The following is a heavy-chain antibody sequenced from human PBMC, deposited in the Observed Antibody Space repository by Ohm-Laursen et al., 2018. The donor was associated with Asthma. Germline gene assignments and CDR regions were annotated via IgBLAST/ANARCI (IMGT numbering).Heavy chain of an antibody. D-gene: IGHD2-2*01. CDR1: GFTFSSYA. CDR3: ARSKKGGYCSSTSCPFDP. CDR2: ISYDGSNK. V-gene: IGHV3-30-3*01. J-gene: IGHJ5*02. Sequence: SLRLSCAASGFTFSSYAMHWVRQAPGKGLEWVAVISYDGSNKYYADSVKGRFTISRDNSKNTLYLQMNSLRAEDTAVYYCARSKKGGYCSSTSCPFDPWSQGTLVTVSS.